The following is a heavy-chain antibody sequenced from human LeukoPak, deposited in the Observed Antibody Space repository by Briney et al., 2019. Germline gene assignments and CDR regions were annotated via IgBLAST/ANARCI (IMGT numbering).Heavy chain of an antibody. J-gene: IGHJ4*02. V-gene: IGHV1-46*01. D-gene: IGHD5-18*01. CDR2: INPSGGNT. CDR1: GYTFTSYY. CDR3: ARDGSYGFYYFDY. Sequence: ASVKVSFTASGYTFTSYYMHWVRQAPGQGLEWMGSINPSGGNTSYAQKFQGRVTMTRDTSTSTVYMELSSLRSEDTAVYYCARDGSYGFYYFDYWGQGTLVTVSS.